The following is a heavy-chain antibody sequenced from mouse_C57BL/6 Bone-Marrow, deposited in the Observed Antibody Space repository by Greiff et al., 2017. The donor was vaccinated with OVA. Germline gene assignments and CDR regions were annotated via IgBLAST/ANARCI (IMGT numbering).Heavy chain of an antibody. CDR1: GYTFTDYY. J-gene: IGHJ3*01. Sequence: VKLMESGPELVKPGASVKISCKASGYTFTDYYINWVKQRPGQGLEWIGWIFPGSGSTYYNEKFKGKAALTVDKSSSTAYMLLSSLTSEDSAVYFCARGGHPSSFAYWGQGTLVTVSA. CDR3: ARGGHPSSFAY. CDR2: IFPGSGST. V-gene: IGHV1-75*01. D-gene: IGHD3-1*01.